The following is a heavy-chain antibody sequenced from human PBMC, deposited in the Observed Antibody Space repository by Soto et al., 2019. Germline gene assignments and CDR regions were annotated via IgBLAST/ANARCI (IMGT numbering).Heavy chain of an antibody. Sequence: GSLRLSCAASGFTFSNYGMSWVRQAPGKGLEWVSALPEIGTNTYYADSVKGRFTISRDNSKNTLFLQINNLRAGDTAVYYCAKKSGVGATWYFDYWGQGTLVTVSS. CDR2: LPEIGTNT. J-gene: IGHJ4*02. V-gene: IGHV3-23*01. D-gene: IGHD1-26*01. CDR3: AKKSGVGATWYFDY. CDR1: GFTFSNYG.